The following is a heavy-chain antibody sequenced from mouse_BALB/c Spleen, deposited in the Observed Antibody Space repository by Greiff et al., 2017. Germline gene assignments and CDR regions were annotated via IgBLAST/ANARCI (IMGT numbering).Heavy chain of an antibody. CDR3: ANYDEGFAY. V-gene: IGHV1-54*03. CDR1: GYAFTNYL. J-gene: IGHJ3*01. CDR2: INPGSGGT. D-gene: IGHD2-4*01. Sequence: VMLVESGAELVRPGTSVKVSCKASGYAFTNYLIEWVKQRPGQGLEWIGVINPGSGGTNYNEKFKGKATLTADKSSSTAYMQLSSLTSDDSAVYFCANYDEGFAYWGQGTLVTVSA.